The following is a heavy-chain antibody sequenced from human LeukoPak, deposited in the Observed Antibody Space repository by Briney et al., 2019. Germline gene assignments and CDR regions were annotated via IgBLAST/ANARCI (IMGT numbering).Heavy chain of an antibody. CDR3: ARGLVVPAAMPFDY. D-gene: IGHD2-2*01. CDR1: GGSISSGDYY. V-gene: IGHV4-30-4*01. CDR2: IYYSGST. J-gene: IGHJ4*02. Sequence: SQTLSLTCTVSGGSISSGDYYWSWIRQPPGKGLEWIGHIYYSGSTYYNPSLKSRVTISVDTSKNQFSLKLSSVAAADTAVYYCARGLVVPAAMPFDYWGQGTLVTVSS.